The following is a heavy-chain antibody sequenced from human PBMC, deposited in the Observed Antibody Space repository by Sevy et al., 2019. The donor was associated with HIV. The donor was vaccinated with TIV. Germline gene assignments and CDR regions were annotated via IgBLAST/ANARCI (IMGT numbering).Heavy chain of an antibody. CDR1: GGSISSGSYY. CDR2: IYTSGST. V-gene: IGHV4-61*02. Sequence: SETLSLTCTVSGGSISSGSYYWSWIRQPAGKGLEWIGRIYTSGSTNYNPSLKSRVTISVDTSKNQFSLKLSSVTAADTAVYYCARASEGVELAFDIWGQGTMVTVSS. CDR3: ARASEGVELAFDI. J-gene: IGHJ3*02. D-gene: IGHD3-3*01.